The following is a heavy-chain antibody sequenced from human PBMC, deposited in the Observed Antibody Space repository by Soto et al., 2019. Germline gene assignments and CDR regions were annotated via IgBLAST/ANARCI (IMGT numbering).Heavy chain of an antibody. D-gene: IGHD4-17*01. CDR2: VNPNSGNT. J-gene: IGHJ4*02. V-gene: IGHV1-8*01. CDR1: GYIFSNYN. CDR3: ARAHDSGDGDY. Sequence: QVQLVQSGAEVKEPGASVKVSCKSSGYIFSNYNINWVRQATGQGLEWSGSVNPNSGNTLYAQKFQGRVTMTRSTHRSTDYREPRSLTFDDAAVYYCARAHDSGDGDYWGQGTLVTVCS.